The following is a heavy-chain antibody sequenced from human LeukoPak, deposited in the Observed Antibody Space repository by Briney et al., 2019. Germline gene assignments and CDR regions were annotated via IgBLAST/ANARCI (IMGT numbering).Heavy chain of an antibody. J-gene: IGHJ4*02. CDR2: IDHSGNT. D-gene: IGHD6-19*01. Sequence: SETLSLTCSVSGYSISSGYYWGWIRQPPGQGLEWIGSIDHSGNTYSNPSLKSRVTISVVTSKNQFSLKLRSVTAADTAVYYCARDSALAQAVMFDYWGQGTLVTVSS. CDR1: GYSISSGYY. V-gene: IGHV4-38-2*02. CDR3: ARDSALAQAVMFDY.